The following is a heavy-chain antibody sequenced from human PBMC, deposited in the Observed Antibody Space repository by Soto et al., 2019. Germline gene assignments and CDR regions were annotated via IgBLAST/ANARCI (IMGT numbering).Heavy chain of an antibody. V-gene: IGHV3-48*01. CDR3: ARDRPRTVVVPAARAGWFDP. Sequence: GGSLRLSCAASGFTFSTYSMNWVRQAPGKGLEWVSYITGSSSTIYYADSVKGRFTISRDNAKNSLYLQMNSLRAEDTAVYYCARDRPRTVVVPAARAGWFDPWGQGTLVTVSS. D-gene: IGHD2-2*01. J-gene: IGHJ5*02. CDR1: GFTFSTYS. CDR2: ITGSSSTI.